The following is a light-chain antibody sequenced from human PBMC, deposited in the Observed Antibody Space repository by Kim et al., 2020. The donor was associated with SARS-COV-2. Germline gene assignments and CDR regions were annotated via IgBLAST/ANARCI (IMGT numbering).Light chain of an antibody. CDR3: SSYPGSNNLGV. V-gene: IGLV2-8*01. Sequence: QSVIISCPGTRSDVGGYNYVSWYQHHPGKAPKLMIYDVSKRPSGVPDRFSGSKSGHTASLPVSGLQAEDEADYYCSSYPGSNNLGVFGGGTQLTVL. CDR1: RSDVGGYNY. CDR2: DVS. J-gene: IGLJ3*02.